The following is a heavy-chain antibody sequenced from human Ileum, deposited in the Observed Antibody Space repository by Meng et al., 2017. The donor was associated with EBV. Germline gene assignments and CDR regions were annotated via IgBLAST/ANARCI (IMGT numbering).Heavy chain of an antibody. CDR1: GHTFSSNF. CDR3: ARDVSDSSKAWWLDT. J-gene: IGHJ5*02. V-gene: IGHV1-46*01. D-gene: IGHD3-22*01. Sequence: QGERGQSGAAVKQPWASVKVACKLSGHTFSSNFMHWLRQAAGQGLEWMGVINPNGDSSNYEQKCQDRVTLTRDLPTNTDYMELTSLGSEDTATDYCARDVSDSSKAWWLDTWGQGTLVTVSS. CDR2: INPNGDSS.